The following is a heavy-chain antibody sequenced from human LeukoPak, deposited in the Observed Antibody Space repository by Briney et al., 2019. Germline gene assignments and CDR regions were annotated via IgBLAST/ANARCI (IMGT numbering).Heavy chain of an antibody. CDR1: GFTFSSYA. D-gene: IGHD3-3*01. V-gene: IGHV3-23*01. CDR2: ISGSGGST. J-gene: IGHJ6*02. CDR3: ANDRYDFWSGYYTLYYYYYGMDV. Sequence: GGSLRLSCAASGFTFSSYAMSWVRQAPGKGLEWVSAISGSGGSTYYADSVKGRFTISRDDSKNTLYLQMNSLRAEDTAVYYCANDRYDFWSGYYTLYYYYYGMDVWGQGTTVTVSS.